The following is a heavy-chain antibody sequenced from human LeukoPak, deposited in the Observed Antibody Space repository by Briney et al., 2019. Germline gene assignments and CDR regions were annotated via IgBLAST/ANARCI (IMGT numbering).Heavy chain of an antibody. Sequence: GGSLRLSCAASGFTFSIYGMHWVRQAPGKGLEWVASIWINGRDETYVDSVKGRFTISRDNSTLFLQMNSLRPDDTAIYFCARGKGSGRFGYFYYGVDVWGQGTTVTVSS. CDR1: GFTFSIYG. V-gene: IGHV3-33*01. CDR3: ARGKGSGRFGYFYYGVDV. J-gene: IGHJ6*02. D-gene: IGHD3-10*01. CDR2: IWINGRDE.